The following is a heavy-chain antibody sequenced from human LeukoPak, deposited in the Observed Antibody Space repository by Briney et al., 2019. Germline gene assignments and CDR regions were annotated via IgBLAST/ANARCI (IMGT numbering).Heavy chain of an antibody. CDR2: INHSGST. J-gene: IGHJ3*02. D-gene: IGHD2-2*01. V-gene: IGHV4-34*01. Sequence: PSETLSLTCTVSGGSISSYYWSWIRQPPGKGLEWIGEINHSGSTNYNPSLKSRVTISVDTSKNQFSLKLSSVTAADTAVYYCARGRYCSSTSCYAKAFDIWGQGTMVTVSS. CDR1: GGSISSYY. CDR3: ARGRYCSSTSCYAKAFDI.